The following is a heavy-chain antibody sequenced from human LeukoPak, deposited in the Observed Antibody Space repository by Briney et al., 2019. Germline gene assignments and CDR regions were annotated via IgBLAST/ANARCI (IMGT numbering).Heavy chain of an antibody. V-gene: IGHV3-66*01. J-gene: IGHJ4*02. Sequence: PGGSLRLSCAASGFTDSSNYMSWVRQAPGKGLEWVSVIYSGGSTYYADSVKGRLTISRDNSENTLYLQMNSLRAEDTAVYYCASLGYYYGSGSYEAPFDYWGQGTLVTVSS. CDR2: IYSGGST. D-gene: IGHD3-10*01. CDR1: GFTDSSNY. CDR3: ASLGYYYGSGSYEAPFDY.